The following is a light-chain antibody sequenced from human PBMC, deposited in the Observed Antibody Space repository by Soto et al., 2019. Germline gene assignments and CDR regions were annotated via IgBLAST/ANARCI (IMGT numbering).Light chain of an antibody. CDR2: DAS. V-gene: IGKV3-15*01. CDR3: QQYNDWPPIT. Sequence: EVVITHAQAALSVSPGERATLSCRASQSVSSNLAWSRQKPGQAPRLLIYDASTRATVIPARFSGSGSGTEFTLTISSLQSEDFAVYYCQQYNDWPPITFGQGTRLE. CDR1: QSVSSN. J-gene: IGKJ5*01.